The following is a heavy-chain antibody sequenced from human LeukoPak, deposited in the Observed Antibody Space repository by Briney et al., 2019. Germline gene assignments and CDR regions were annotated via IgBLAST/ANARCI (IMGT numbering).Heavy chain of an antibody. CDR2: ISYSGST. D-gene: IGHD2-15*01. CDR3: AGRQRWPFDY. V-gene: IGHV4-59*11. J-gene: IGHJ4*02. CDR1: GGSISSHY. Sequence: PSETLSPTCTVSGGSISSHYWSWIRQPPGKGLEWIGYISYSGSTNYNPSLKGRVTISADTSKNQFSLRLSSVTAADTAVYYCAGRQRWPFDYWGQGTLVTVSS.